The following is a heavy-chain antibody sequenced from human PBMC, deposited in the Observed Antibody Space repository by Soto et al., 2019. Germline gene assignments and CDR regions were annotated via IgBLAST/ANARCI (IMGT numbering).Heavy chain of an antibody. CDR3: AKGVTPLFYYYYGMDV. J-gene: IGHJ6*02. CDR1: GFTFSSYA. CDR2: ISGSGGST. Sequence: GGSLRLSCAASGFTFSSYAMSWVRQAPGKGLEWVSAISGSGGSTYYADSVKGRFTISRDNSKNTLYLQMNSLRAEDTAVYYCAKGVTPLFYYYYGMDVWGQGTTVTVSS. V-gene: IGHV3-23*01. D-gene: IGHD4-4*01.